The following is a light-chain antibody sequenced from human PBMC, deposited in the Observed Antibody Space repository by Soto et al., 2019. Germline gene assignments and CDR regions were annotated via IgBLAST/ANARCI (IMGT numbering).Light chain of an antibody. CDR2: DAS. V-gene: IGKV3-11*01. CDR1: QSVSSH. CDR3: QQRSNWPT. Sequence: EVVLTQSPATRSLSPGDRATLSCRASQSVSSHFAWYQQKSGQAPRLLIYDASKRATGIPARFSGSGSGTDFTLTISSIEPEDFAVYYCQQRSNWPTFGQGTRLEIK. J-gene: IGKJ5*01.